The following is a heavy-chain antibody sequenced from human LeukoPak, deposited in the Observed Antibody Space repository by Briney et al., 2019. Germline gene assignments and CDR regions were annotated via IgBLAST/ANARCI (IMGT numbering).Heavy chain of an antibody. D-gene: IGHD5-18*01. CDR2: IYYSGST. CDR3: ARDRNPVYSYGSDWYFDL. Sequence: PSETPSLTCTVSGGSISSYYWSWIRQPPGKGLEWIGYIYYSGSTNYNPSLKSRVTISVDTSKNQFSLKLSSVTAADTAVYYCARDRNPVYSYGSDWYFDLWGRGTLVTVSS. V-gene: IGHV4-59*01. CDR1: GGSISSYY. J-gene: IGHJ2*01.